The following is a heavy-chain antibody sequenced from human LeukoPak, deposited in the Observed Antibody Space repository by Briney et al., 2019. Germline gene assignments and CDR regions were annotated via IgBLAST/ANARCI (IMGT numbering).Heavy chain of an antibody. J-gene: IGHJ4*02. CDR3: ARGNGYDYYFDY. Sequence: GGSLRLSCAGAGFSITDHHMDWVRQAPGKGLEWIGRSATTKPNSCTTQYAASVRGRFTISRDDSQNSLYLHLNSLGAEDTAVYYCARGNGYDYYFDYWGQGTLVTVSS. CDR2: SATTKPNSCTT. D-gene: IGHD5-12*01. CDR1: GFSITDHH. V-gene: IGHV3-72*01.